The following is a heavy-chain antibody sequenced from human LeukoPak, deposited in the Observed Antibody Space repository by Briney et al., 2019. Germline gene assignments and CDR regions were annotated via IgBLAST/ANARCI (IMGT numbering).Heavy chain of an antibody. V-gene: IGHV3-23*01. Sequence: RPGGSLGLSCAASGFTFSSYAMSWVRQAPGKGLEWVSGISGSDRTTYYADSVKGRFTISRDNSKNTLYLQMNSLRAEDTAVYYCAKRGSQGGYYFDYWGQGALVTVSS. CDR3: AKRGSQGGYYFDY. CDR2: ISGSDRTT. D-gene: IGHD3-16*01. J-gene: IGHJ4*02. CDR1: GFTFSSYA.